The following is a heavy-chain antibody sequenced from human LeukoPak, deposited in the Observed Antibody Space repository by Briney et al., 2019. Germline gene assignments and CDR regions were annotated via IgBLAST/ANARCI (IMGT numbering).Heavy chain of an antibody. CDR1: GFTFSSYG. D-gene: IGHD3-16*01. CDR2: IWYDGSNK. J-gene: IGHJ6*02. CDR3: ARVLGLYYYYGMDV. Sequence: PGRSLRLSCAASGFTFSSYGMHWVRQAPGKGLEWVAVIWYDGSNKYYADSVKGRFTISRDNSKNTLYLQMNSLRAEDTAVYCCARVLGLYYYYGMDVWGQGTTVTVSS. V-gene: IGHV3-33*01.